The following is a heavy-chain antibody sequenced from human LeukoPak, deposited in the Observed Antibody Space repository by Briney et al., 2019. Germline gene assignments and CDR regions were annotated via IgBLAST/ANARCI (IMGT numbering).Heavy chain of an antibody. D-gene: IGHD6-6*01. CDR3: ARHPSSLALSSFDY. Sequence: PSETLSLTCSVSGGSISTSYYYWGWIRQTPGKGLEWIGSVFYSGTKYYNPSLRSRASISGVMSKNQFSLNLTSVTAADTGTSYCARHPSSLALSSFDYWGQGTLVTVSS. CDR1: GGSISTSYYY. J-gene: IGHJ4*02. V-gene: IGHV4-39*01. CDR2: VFYSGTK.